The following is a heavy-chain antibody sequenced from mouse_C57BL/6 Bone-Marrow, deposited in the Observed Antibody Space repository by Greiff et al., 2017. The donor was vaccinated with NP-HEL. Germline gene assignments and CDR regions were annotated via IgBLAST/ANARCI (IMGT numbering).Heavy chain of an antibody. CDR2: ISSGGSYT. Sequence: DVHLVESGGDLVKPGGSLKLSCAASGFTFSSYGMSWVRQTPDKRLEWVATISSGGSYTYYPDSVQGRFTISRDNAKNTLYLQMSSLKSEDTAMYYCARHYYSNYVDYWGQGTTLTVSS. CDR1: GFTFSSYG. V-gene: IGHV5-6*01. D-gene: IGHD2-5*01. CDR3: ARHYYSNYVDY. J-gene: IGHJ2*01.